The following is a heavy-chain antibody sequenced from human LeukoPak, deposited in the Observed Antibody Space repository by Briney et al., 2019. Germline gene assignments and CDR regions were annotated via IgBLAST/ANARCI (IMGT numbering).Heavy chain of an antibody. CDR2: INHSGST. D-gene: IGHD3-9*01. J-gene: IGHJ6*03. CDR1: GGSFSGYY. CDR3: ARRRVPLRYFDWLSRPRVTYYMDV. V-gene: IGHV4-34*01. Sequence: SETLSLTCAVYGGSFSGYYWSWIRQPPGKGLEWIGEINHSGSTNYNPSLKSRVTISVDTSKNQFSLKLSSVTAADTAVYYCARRRVPLRYFDWLSRPRVTYYMDVWGKGTTATISS.